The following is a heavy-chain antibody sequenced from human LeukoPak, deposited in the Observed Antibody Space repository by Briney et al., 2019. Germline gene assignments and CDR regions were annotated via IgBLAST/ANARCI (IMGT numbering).Heavy chain of an antibody. D-gene: IGHD1-1*01. CDR2: IYHSGST. Sequence: PSETLSLTCAVYGGSFSGYYWSWLRQPPGKGLEWIGEIYHSGSTNYNPSLKSRVTISVDTSKNQFSLKLSSLTAADTAVYYCAEGGTGHLDYWGQGTLVTVSS. CDR3: AEGGTGHLDY. CDR1: GGSFSGYY. J-gene: IGHJ4*02. V-gene: IGHV4-34*01.